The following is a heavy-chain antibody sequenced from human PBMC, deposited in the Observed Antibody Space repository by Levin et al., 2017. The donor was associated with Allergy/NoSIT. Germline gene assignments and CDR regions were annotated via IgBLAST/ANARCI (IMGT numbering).Heavy chain of an antibody. D-gene: IGHD1-26*01. V-gene: IGHV3-53*01. CDR1: GFTVSSNY. CDR2: IYSGGST. CDR3: ARKYSGSYLFDY. Sequence: GESLKISCAASGFTVSSNYMSWVRQAPGKGLEWVSVIYSGGSTYYADSVKGRFTISRDNSKNTLYLQMNSLRAEDTAVYYCARKYSGSYLFDYWGQGTLVTVSS. J-gene: IGHJ4*02.